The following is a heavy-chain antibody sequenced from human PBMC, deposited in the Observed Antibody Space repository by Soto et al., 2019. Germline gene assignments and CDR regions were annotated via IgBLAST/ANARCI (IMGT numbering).Heavy chain of an antibody. CDR3: ARGWFGPDV. J-gene: IGHJ6*03. D-gene: IGHD3-10*01. Sequence: EVQLVESGGGLVQPGGSLRLSCAASEFTFSGRSVHWVRQAPGKGLVWVSGIDKVGTASPYADSVKGRFTSSRDNAKNTVYLQMNSLRVEDTAVYYCARGWFGPDVWGKGTTVTVSS. V-gene: IGHV3-74*01. CDR1: EFTFSGRS. CDR2: IDKVGTAS.